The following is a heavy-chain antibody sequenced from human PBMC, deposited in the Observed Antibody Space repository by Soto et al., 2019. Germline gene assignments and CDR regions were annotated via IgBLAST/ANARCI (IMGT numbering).Heavy chain of an antibody. Sequence: ASVKVSCKASGYTFTSYGISWVRQAPGQGLEWMGWISAYNGNTNYAQKLQGRVTMTTDTSTCTAYMELRSLRSDDTAVYYCARDQVGWLGVVANFDYWGQGTLVTVSS. D-gene: IGHD3-3*01. CDR2: ISAYNGNT. CDR3: ARDQVGWLGVVANFDY. J-gene: IGHJ4*02. V-gene: IGHV1-18*01. CDR1: GYTFTSYG.